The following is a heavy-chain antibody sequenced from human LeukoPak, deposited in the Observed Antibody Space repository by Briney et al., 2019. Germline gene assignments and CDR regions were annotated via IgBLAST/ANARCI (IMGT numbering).Heavy chain of an antibody. CDR3: ARSNSMEWPYDY. D-gene: IGHD3-3*01. V-gene: IGHV1-8*01. Sequence: ASVKVSCKASGYTFTSYDINWVRQAPGQGLEWMGWMNPNSGNTGYAQKFQGRVTMTRNTSISTAYMELSSLRSEDTAVYYCARSNSMEWPYDYWGQGTLVTVSS. J-gene: IGHJ4*02. CDR1: GYTFTSYD. CDR2: MNPNSGNT.